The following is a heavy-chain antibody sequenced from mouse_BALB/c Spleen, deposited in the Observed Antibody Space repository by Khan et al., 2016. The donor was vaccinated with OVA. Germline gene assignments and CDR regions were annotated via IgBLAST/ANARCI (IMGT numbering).Heavy chain of an antibody. D-gene: IGHD2-13*01. CDR1: GYSFTSYF. J-gene: IGHJ3*01. V-gene: IGHV1S135*01. CDR3: TRHCDVALFTY. CDR2: IDPFSGGT. Sequence: EVQLQQSGPELMKPGASVKISCKASGYSFTSYFIHWVMQSPGKRLEWIGYIDPFSGGTTYNQKFTGKATLTLHKSSSTAYIHRINLTTEDSACYYGTRHCDVALFTYWGQGTLVTVAA.